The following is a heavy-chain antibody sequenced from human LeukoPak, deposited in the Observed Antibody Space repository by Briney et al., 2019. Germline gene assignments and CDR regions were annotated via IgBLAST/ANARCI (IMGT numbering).Heavy chain of an antibody. Sequence: PSETLSLTCAVYGGSFSGYYWSWIRQPPGKGLEWIGYIYYSGNTYYNPSLKSRVTISVDTSKNQFSLKLSSVTAADTAVYYCARFISGDHVIDYWGQGTLVTVSS. CDR2: IYYSGNT. J-gene: IGHJ4*02. D-gene: IGHD3-10*01. CDR3: ARFISGDHVIDY. V-gene: IGHV4-34*09. CDR1: GGSFSGYY.